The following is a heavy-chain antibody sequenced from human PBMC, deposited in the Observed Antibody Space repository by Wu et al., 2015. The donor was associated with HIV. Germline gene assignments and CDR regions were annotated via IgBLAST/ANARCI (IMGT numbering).Heavy chain of an antibody. CDR2: IIPIFGTA. D-gene: IGHD5-24*01. Sequence: QVQLVQSGAEVKKPGSSVKVSCKASGGTFSSYAISWVRQAPGQGLEWMGGIIPIFGTANYAQKFQGRVTITADESTSTAYMELSSLRSEDTAVYCCARVRRDGYNPNWYFDLWGRGTLVTVSS. CDR1: GGTFSSYA. CDR3: ARVRRDGYNPNWYFDL. V-gene: IGHV1-69*12. J-gene: IGHJ2*01.